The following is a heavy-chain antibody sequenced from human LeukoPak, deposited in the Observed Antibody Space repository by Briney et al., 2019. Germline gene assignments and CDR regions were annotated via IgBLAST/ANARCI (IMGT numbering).Heavy chain of an antibody. CDR2: VDPEDGET. CDR3: AAVRKYSSSWYKSYYYYMDV. J-gene: IGHJ6*03. CDR1: GYTFTDYY. Sequence: ASVKVSCKVSGYTFTDYYMHWVQQAPGKGLEWMGLVDPEDGETIYAEKFQGGVTITADTSTDTAYMELSSLRSEDTAVYYCAAVRKYSSSWYKSYYYYMDVWGKGTTVTVSS. V-gene: IGHV1-69-2*01. D-gene: IGHD6-13*01.